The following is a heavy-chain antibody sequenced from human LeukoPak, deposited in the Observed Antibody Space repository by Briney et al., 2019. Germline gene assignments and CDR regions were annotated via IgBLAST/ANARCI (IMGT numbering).Heavy chain of an antibody. D-gene: IGHD6-19*01. CDR1: GFTFSSYS. CDR3: AHPSSGWTSFDY. V-gene: IGHV3-21*04. J-gene: IGHJ4*02. Sequence: GGSLRLSCAASGFTFSSYSMNWVRQAPGKGLEWVSSISSSSSYIYYADSVKGRFTISRDNSKNTLYLQMKSLRAEDTAVYYCAHPSSGWTSFDYWGQGTLVTVSS. CDR2: ISSSSSYI.